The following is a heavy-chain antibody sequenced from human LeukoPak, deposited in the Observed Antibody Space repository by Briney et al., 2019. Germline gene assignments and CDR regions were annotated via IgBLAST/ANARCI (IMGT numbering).Heavy chain of an antibody. CDR1: GFTFSSYA. Sequence: PGGSLRLSCAASGFTFSSYAMHWVRQAPGKGLEWVAVISYDGSNKYYADSVKGRFTISRDNSKNTLYLQMNSLRAEDTAVYYCARDRDMSGGWSYRFSFDYWGQGTLVTVSS. CDR2: ISYDGSNK. CDR3: ARDRDMSGGWSYRFSFDY. J-gene: IGHJ4*02. D-gene: IGHD6-19*01. V-gene: IGHV3-30*04.